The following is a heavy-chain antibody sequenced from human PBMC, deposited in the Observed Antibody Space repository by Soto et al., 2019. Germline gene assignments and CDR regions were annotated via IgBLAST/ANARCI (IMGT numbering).Heavy chain of an antibody. CDR2: ISSSSSYI. J-gene: IGHJ4*02. CDR3: AKDRHYPRDYFHY. V-gene: IGHV3-21*04. D-gene: IGHD3-10*01. Sequence: GGSLRLSCAASGFTFSSYSMNWVRQAPGKGLEWVSSISSSSSYIYYADSVRGRFTISRDNSKNTVFLHMDSLSAEDTAVYYCAKDRHYPRDYFHYWGQGTLVTVSS. CDR1: GFTFSSYS.